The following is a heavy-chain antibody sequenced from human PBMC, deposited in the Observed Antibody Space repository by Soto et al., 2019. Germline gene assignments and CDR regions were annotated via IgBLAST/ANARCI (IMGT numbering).Heavy chain of an antibody. V-gene: IGHV3-9*01. CDR1: GFTFDDYA. D-gene: IGHD6-13*01. J-gene: IGHJ3*02. Sequence: PGGSLRLSCAASGFTFDDYAMHWVRQAPGKGLEWVSGISWNSGSIGYADSVKGRFTISRDNAKNSLYLQMNSLRAEDTALYYCAKDIRSSSWGSDAFAIWGHWTMPTVSS. CDR3: AKDIRSSSWGSDAFAI. CDR2: ISWNSGSI.